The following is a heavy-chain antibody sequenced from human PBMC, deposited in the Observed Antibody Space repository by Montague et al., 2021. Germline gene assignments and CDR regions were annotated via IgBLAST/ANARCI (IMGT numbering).Heavy chain of an antibody. CDR1: GASITSYIYY. CDR2: IYNSGNS. CDR3: ARVFSSWYVGWFDP. V-gene: IGHV4-39*07. J-gene: IGHJ5*02. D-gene: IGHD6-13*01. Sequence: SETLSLTCTVSGASITSYIYYWGWTRQSPGKGLEWIGSIYNSGNSFYQPSLKSRITMVVDTPKNQFSLKRSSVTAADTAIYYCARVFSSWYVGWFDPWGQGTLVTVAS.